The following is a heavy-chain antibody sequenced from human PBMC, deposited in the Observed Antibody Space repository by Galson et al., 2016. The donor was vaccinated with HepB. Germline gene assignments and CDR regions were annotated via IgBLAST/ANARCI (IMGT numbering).Heavy chain of an antibody. Sequence: SVKVSCKASGYILTSYAIHWVRQAPGRRLEWMGWINAGNGNTKYSQKFQARVTITRDASASTAYMLLSSLRSEDTAVYYCARDQGYGDYHYWGQGTLVTVSS. CDR3: ARDQGYGDYHY. D-gene: IGHD4-17*01. CDR1: GYILTSYA. V-gene: IGHV1-3*01. J-gene: IGHJ4*02. CDR2: INAGNGNT.